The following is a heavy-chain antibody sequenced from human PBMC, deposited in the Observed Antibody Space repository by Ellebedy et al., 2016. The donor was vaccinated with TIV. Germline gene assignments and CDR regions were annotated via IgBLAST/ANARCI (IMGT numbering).Heavy chain of an antibody. Sequence: GESLKISCAASGFTFSSYWMSWVRQAPGKGLEWVANIKQDGSEKYYVDSVKGRFTISRDNAKNSLSLQMNSLRAEDTAVYYCARGRVAMTWGQGTLVTVSS. CDR3: ARGRVAMT. D-gene: IGHD2-2*01. CDR1: GFTFSSYW. V-gene: IGHV3-7*01. CDR2: IKQDGSEK. J-gene: IGHJ4*02.